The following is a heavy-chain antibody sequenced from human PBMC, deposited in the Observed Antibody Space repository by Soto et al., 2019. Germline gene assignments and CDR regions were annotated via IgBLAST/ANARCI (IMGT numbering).Heavy chain of an antibody. D-gene: IGHD2-21*02. CDR2: IYWDDDK. CDR3: AHSRCGGDCLQSYSSHYYYGMDV. CDR1: GFSLSTGGVG. V-gene: IGHV2-5*02. J-gene: IGHJ6*02. Sequence: QITLKESGPSLVKPTQTLTLTCTSSGFSLSTGGVGVGWIRQPPGKALEWLALIYWDDDKSYSPSLRSRLTVTKDTSKNQVVLTMTNMDPVDTVTYYCAHSRCGGDCLQSYSSHYYYGMDVWGQGTTVTVSS.